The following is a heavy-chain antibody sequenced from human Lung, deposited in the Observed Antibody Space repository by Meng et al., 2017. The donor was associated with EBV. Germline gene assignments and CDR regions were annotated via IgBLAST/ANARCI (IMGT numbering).Heavy chain of an antibody. CDR3: ARGGTSSAPFDY. Sequence: VELQELVAGLLKPAEPLSLTCVVAGRSFSSSYWSWSRQPPGKGLEWIGQINYSGITNYNPSLKSRVTISVDTSKNQFSLSLNSVTAADTAVYYCARGGTSSAPFDYWGQGTLVTVSS. CDR2: INYSGIT. D-gene: IGHD2-2*01. J-gene: IGHJ4*02. V-gene: IGHV4-34*01. CDR1: GRSFSSSY.